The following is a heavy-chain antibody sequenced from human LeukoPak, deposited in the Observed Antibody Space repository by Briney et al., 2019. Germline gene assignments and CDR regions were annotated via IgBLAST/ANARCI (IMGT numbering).Heavy chain of an antibody. D-gene: IGHD3-22*01. V-gene: IGHV3-30-3*01. CDR2: ISYDGSNK. Sequence: GGSLRLSCGASGFSFSTYGIHWVRRAPGKGLEWVALISYDGSNKDYADSVKGRFTISRDNSKNTLYLQMNSLREEDTAVYYCARDRYDSSGYSFDYWGQGTLVTVSS. J-gene: IGHJ4*02. CDR3: ARDRYDSSGYSFDY. CDR1: GFSFSTYG.